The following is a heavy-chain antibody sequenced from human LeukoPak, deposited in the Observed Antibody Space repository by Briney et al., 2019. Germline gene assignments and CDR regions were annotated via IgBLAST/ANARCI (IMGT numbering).Heavy chain of an antibody. CDR1: GFTFDDYA. CDR3: AKDGVCSSTSCYSNYYYMDV. CDR2: ISWNSGSI. D-gene: IGHD2-2*01. Sequence: GGSLRLSCAASGFTFDDYAMHWVRQAPGKGLGWVSGISWNSGSIGYADSVKGRFTISRDNAKNSLYLQMNSLRAEDTALYYCAKDGVCSSTSCYSNYYYMDVWGKGTTVTVSS. V-gene: IGHV3-9*01. J-gene: IGHJ6*03.